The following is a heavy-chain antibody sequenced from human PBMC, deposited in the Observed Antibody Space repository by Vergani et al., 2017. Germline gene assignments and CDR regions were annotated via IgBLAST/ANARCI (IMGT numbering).Heavy chain of an antibody. Sequence: EVQLVESGGGLVQPGRSLRLSCAASGFTFDDYTMHWVRQAPGKGLEWVSLISWDGGSTYYADSVKGRFTISRDNSKNSLYLQMNSLRTEDTALYYCAKDTRSYHYFDYWGQGTLVTVSS. V-gene: IGHV3-43*01. CDR1: GFTFDDYT. CDR3: AKDTRSYHYFDY. J-gene: IGHJ4*02. D-gene: IGHD1-26*01. CDR2: ISWDGGST.